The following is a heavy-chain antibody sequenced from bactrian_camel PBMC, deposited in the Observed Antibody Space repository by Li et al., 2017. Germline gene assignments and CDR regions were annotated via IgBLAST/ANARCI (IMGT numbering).Heavy chain of an antibody. V-gene: IGHV3S35*01. J-gene: IGHJ4*01. CDR1: GFTFSTYA. CDR3: AYTDREGGSWSLYEYRY. CDR2: MTSGGAHA. Sequence: DVQLVESGGGLVQPGGSLRLSCAASGFTFSTYAMSWVRQAPGKGLEWVSHMTSGGAHAFYADSVKGRFTISRDTAKNTVYLQMNSLKTEDTAMYFCAYTDREGGSWSLYEYRYWGQGTQ. D-gene: IGHD6*01.